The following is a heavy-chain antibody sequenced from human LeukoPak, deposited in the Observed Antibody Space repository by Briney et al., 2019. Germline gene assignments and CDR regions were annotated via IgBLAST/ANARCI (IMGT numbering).Heavy chain of an antibody. V-gene: IGHV4-61*02. J-gene: IGHJ4*02. CDR1: GGSISSGSYY. Sequence: SQTLSLTCTVSGGSISSGSYYWSWIRQPAGKGLEWIGRIYTSGSTNYNPSLKSRVTISVDTSKNQFSLKLSSVTTAGTAVYYCASTYCSGGSCSIDYWGQGTLVTVSS. D-gene: IGHD2-15*01. CDR2: IYTSGST. CDR3: ASTYCSGGSCSIDY.